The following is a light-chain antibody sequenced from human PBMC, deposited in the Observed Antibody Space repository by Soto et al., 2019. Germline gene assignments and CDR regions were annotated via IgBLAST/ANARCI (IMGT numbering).Light chain of an antibody. J-gene: IGKJ4*01. CDR1: QSVSSN. Sequence: ERVMTQSPGTLSVSPVEIATLSCRASQSVSSNLAWYQQKPGQAPRLLIYGASSRATGIPARFSGSGSGTEFTLTISSLQSEDFAVYYCQQYNNWPLTFGGGTKVDIK. CDR3: QQYNNWPLT. CDR2: GAS. V-gene: IGKV3-15*01.